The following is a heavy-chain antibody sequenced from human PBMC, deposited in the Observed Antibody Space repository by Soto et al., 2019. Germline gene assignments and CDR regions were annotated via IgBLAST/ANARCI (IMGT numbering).Heavy chain of an antibody. J-gene: IGHJ3*01. V-gene: IGHV3-13*01. CDR3: ASQNSGSSMGDAFDV. Sequence: GGSLRLSCAASGFTFSSHDMHWVRQVTGKGLEWVSGIDSAGDAKYPASVKGRFTISRDNAKNSLYLQMNSLRAEDTAVYYFASQNSGSSMGDAFDVWGQGTMVTVSS. D-gene: IGHD1-26*01. CDR2: IDSAGDA. CDR1: GFTFSSHD.